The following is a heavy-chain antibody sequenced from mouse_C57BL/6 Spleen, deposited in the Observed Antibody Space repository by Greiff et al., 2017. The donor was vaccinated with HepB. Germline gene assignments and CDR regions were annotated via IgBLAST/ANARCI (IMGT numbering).Heavy chain of an antibody. V-gene: IGHV5-12*01. CDR1: GFTFSDYY. Sequence: EVHLVESGGGLVQPGGSLKLSCAASGFTFSDYYMYWVRQTPEKRLEWVAYISTGGGSTYYPDTVKGRFTISRENAKNTLYLQMSRLKSEDTAMYYCARRRAIYGYDGRDDAMDYWGQGTSVTVSS. J-gene: IGHJ4*01. D-gene: IGHD2-2*01. CDR2: ISTGGGST. CDR3: ARRRAIYGYDGRDDAMDY.